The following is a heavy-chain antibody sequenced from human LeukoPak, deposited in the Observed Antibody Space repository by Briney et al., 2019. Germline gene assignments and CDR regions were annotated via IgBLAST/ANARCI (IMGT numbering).Heavy chain of an antibody. J-gene: IGHJ6*03. V-gene: IGHV4-61*02. Sequence: PSETLSLTCTVSGGSISSGSYYWSWIRQPAGKGLEWIGRIYTSGSTNYNPSLKSRVTISVDTSKNQFSLKLSSVTAADTAVYYCARAPAEGYYDFWTGYYYYYYMDVWGKGTTVTVSS. CDR1: GGSISSGSYY. D-gene: IGHD3-3*01. CDR3: ARAPAEGYYDFWTGYYYYYYMDV. CDR2: IYTSGST.